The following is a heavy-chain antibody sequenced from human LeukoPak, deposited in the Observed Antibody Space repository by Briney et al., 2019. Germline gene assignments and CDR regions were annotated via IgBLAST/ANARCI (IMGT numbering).Heavy chain of an antibody. CDR1: GHSFSNHW. D-gene: IGHD3-10*01. V-gene: IGHV5-51*01. CDR2: IYPGDSDN. Sequence: GESLKIPCKGSGHSFSNHWIGGVPQMPGKGLEWVGIIYPGDSDNIHRPPFQRQVNISPDKSITPAHLQWHHLEASDPAMLYRARRGTSMFRGVHMGPHDGFDIWGKGTMVTVFS. CDR3: ARRGTSMFRGVHMGPHDGFDI. J-gene: IGHJ3*02.